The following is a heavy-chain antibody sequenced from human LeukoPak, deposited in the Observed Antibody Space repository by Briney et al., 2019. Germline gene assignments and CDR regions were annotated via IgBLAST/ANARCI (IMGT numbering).Heavy chain of an antibody. D-gene: IGHD5-18*01. V-gene: IGHV3-21*04. CDR2: ISSSSSYI. CDR3: ARSGHSYGAPFDH. J-gene: IGHJ4*02. Sequence: GGSLRLSCAASGFTFSSYSMNWVRQAPGKGLEWVSSISSSSSYIYYADSVKGRFTISRDNAKNSLYLQMNNLRADDSALYYCARSGHSYGAPFDHWGQGTLVTVSS. CDR1: GFTFSSYS.